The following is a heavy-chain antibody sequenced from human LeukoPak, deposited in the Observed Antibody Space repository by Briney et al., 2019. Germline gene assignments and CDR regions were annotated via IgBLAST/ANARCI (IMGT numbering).Heavy chain of an antibody. CDR3: ARVRWFGPTVYFDY. CDR2: IKRDGSEK. V-gene: IGHV3-7*01. Sequence: GGSLRLSCAASGFTFSSYWVSWVRQAPGKGLEWVANIKRDGSEKYYVDSVKGRFTISRDNAKNSLYLQMNSLRAEDTAVYYCARVRWFGPTVYFDYWGQGTLVTVSS. CDR1: GFTFSSYW. D-gene: IGHD3-10*01. J-gene: IGHJ4*02.